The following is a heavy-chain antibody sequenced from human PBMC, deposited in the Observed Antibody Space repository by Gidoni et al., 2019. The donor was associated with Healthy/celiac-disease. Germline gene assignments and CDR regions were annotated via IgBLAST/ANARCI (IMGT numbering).Heavy chain of an antibody. CDR3: AKGIGACG. V-gene: IGHV3-30*18. CDR1: GFTFLSYG. CDR2: ISYDGSNK. Sequence: QVQLVESGGGVVQPGSSLRLSCAASGFTFLSYGMHWVRQAPGKGLEWVAVISYDGSNKYYADSVKGRFTISRDNSKNTLYLQMNSLRAEDTAVYYCAKGIGACGWGQGTLVTVSS. J-gene: IGHJ1*01.